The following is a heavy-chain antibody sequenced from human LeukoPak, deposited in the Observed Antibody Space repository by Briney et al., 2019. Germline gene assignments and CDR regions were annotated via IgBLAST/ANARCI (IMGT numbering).Heavy chain of an antibody. V-gene: IGHV4-59*01. CDR2: IYYSGST. J-gene: IGHJ4*02. CDR1: GGSISSYY. CDR3: ARAPSYYYDSSGYIDPLPYYFDY. D-gene: IGHD3-22*01. Sequence: SETLSLTCTVSGGSISSYYWSWIRQPPGKGLEWIGYIYYSGSTNYNPSLKSRVTISVDTSKNQFSLKPSSVTAADTAVYYCARAPSYYYDSSGYIDPLPYYFDYWGQGTLVTVSS.